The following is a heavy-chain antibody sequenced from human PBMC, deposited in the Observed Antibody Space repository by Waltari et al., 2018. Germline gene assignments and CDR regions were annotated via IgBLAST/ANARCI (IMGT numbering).Heavy chain of an antibody. CDR3: ARLQGGITGTTSLFGY. J-gene: IGHJ4*02. D-gene: IGHD1-7*01. V-gene: IGHV5-51*01. Sequence: EVQLVQSGAEVKKPGESLKISCKGSGYSFTSYWIGWVRQMPGKGLAWMGSIYPGSSDTRYSPSFQGQVTISADKSISTAYLQWSSLKASDTAMYYCARLQGGITGTTSLFGYWGQGTLVTVSS. CDR1: GYSFTSYW. CDR2: IYPGSSDT.